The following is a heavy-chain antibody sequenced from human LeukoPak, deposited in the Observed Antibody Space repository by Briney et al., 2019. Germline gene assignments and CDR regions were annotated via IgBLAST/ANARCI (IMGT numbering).Heavy chain of an antibody. J-gene: IGHJ6*03. CDR3: ARVQAAAYYYMDV. CDR2: ISSSTSYI. CDR1: GFAFSSYS. V-gene: IGHV3-21*01. D-gene: IGHD6-13*01. Sequence: GGSLRLSCAASGFAFSSYSMNWVRQAPGKGLEWVSSISSSTSYIYYADSVKGRFTISRDNAKNSLYLQMNGLRAEDTAVYYCARVQAAAYYYMDVWGKGTTVTVSS.